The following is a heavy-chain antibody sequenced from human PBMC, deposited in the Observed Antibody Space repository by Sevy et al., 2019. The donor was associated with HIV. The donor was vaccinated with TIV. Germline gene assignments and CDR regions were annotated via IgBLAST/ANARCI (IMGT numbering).Heavy chain of an antibody. J-gene: IGHJ6*02. D-gene: IGHD3-3*01. Sequence: SGPTLVKPTQTLTLTCTFSGFSLSTSGVGVGWIRQPPGKALEWLALIYWNDDKRYSPSLKSRLTITKDTSKNQVVLTVTKMEPVDTVTHYFAHSSSDEATYVDDFWSSYYHYYYYYGMDVWGQGTTVTVSS. CDR2: IYWNDDK. CDR1: GFSLSTSGVG. V-gene: IGHV2-5*01. CDR3: AHSSSDEATYVDDFWSSYYHYYYYYGMDV.